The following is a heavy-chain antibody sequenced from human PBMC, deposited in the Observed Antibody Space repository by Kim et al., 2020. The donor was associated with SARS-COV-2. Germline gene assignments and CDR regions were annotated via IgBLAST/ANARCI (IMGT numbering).Heavy chain of an antibody. Sequence: PPLKGRTTISVDTSKNHFSLKLSSVTAAETAVYYCARGSQQLGGMGCCDYWGQGTLVTVSS. D-gene: IGHD6-13*01. V-gene: IGHV4-31*02. CDR3: ARGSQQLGGMGCCDY. J-gene: IGHJ4*02.